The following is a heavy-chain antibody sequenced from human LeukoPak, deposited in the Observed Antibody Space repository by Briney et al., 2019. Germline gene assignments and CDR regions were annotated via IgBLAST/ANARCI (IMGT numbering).Heavy chain of an antibody. CDR2: IYHSGST. V-gene: IGHV4-30-2*01. CDR3: ARDRSMVRGVPFDY. J-gene: IGHJ4*02. D-gene: IGHD3-10*01. Sequence: PSQTLSLTCTVSGGSISSGGYYWSWIRQPPGKGLEWIGYIYHSGSTYYNPSLKSRVTISADTSKNQFSLKLNSLTTADTAVYYCARDRSMVRGVPFDYWGQGTPVTVSS. CDR1: GGSISSGGYY.